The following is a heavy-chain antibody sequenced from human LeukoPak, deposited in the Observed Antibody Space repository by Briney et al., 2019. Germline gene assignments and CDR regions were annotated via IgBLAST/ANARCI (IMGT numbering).Heavy chain of an antibody. Sequence: ASVKVSCKASGYTFTGYHMHWVRRAPGQGLEWMGSISPTGDATHYAQKFQGRITMTRDTSITTAYVELSSLTSDDTAVYYCARDPSEDIVAYFDYWGQGTLVTVSS. CDR2: ISPTGDAT. D-gene: IGHD5-12*01. CDR3: ARDPSEDIVAYFDY. J-gene: IGHJ4*02. CDR1: GYTFTGYH. V-gene: IGHV1-2*02.